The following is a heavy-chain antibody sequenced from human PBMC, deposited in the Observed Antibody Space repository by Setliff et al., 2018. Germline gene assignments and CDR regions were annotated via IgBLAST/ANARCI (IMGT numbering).Heavy chain of an antibody. V-gene: IGHV4-61*02. CDR1: GGSVSSGSYY. D-gene: IGHD3-22*01. Sequence: SETLSLTCTVSGGSVSSGSYYWSWIRQPVGKGLEWIGRIYTSGSTNNNPSLKSRVAISVDTSKNQFSLRLSSVTAADTAVYYCAKEGYYDHFGYYHYYFDFWGQGTLVTVSS. CDR2: IYTSGST. J-gene: IGHJ4*02. CDR3: AKEGYYDHFGYYHYYFDF.